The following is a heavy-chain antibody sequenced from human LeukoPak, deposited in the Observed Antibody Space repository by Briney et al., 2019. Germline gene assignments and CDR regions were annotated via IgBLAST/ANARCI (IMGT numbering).Heavy chain of an antibody. CDR3: ARDPTAYCGADCYSD. CDR2: IYYTGST. J-gene: IGHJ4*02. V-gene: IGHV4-31*03. CDR1: GASIISGGYY. Sequence: PSETLSLTCTVSGASIISGGYYWSWIRQHPGKGLEWIGYIYYTGSTYYNPSLKNRLTISIDTSKSQFSLKLTSVTAADTAVYYCARDPTAYCGADCYSDWGQGTLVTVSS. D-gene: IGHD2-21*02.